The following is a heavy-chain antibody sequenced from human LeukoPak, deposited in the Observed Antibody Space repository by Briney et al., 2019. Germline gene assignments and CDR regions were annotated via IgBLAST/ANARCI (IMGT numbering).Heavy chain of an antibody. CDR3: ARGQRRHTDMAPSFDY. D-gene: IGHD5-18*01. CDR2: ISYDGSYK. V-gene: IGHV3-30*14. J-gene: IGHJ4*02. CDR1: GFTFSTYA. Sequence: GGSLRLSCAASGFTFSTYAMHWVRQAPGKGLEGVAVISYDGSYKYYADSMKGRFTISRDNSKNTLYLQMNSLRAEDTAVYYCARGQRRHTDMAPSFDYWGQGTLVTVSS.